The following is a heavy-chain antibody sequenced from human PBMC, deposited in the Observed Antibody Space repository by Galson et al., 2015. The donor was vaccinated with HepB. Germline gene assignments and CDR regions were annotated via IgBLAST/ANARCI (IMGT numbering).Heavy chain of an antibody. Sequence: SLRLSCAASGFTFSNAWMSWVRQAPGKGLEWVGRIKSKTDGGTTDYAAPVKGRFTISRDDSENTLYLQMNSLKTEDTAVYYCTTVRWFRPHDYWGQGTLVTVSS. CDR3: TTVRWFRPHDY. CDR1: GFTFSNAW. CDR2: IKSKTDGGTT. V-gene: IGHV3-15*01. D-gene: IGHD3-10*01. J-gene: IGHJ4*02.